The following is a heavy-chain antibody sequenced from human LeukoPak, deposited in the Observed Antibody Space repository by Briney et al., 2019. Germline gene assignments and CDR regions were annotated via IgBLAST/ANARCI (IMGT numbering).Heavy chain of an antibody. CDR3: AKDFEAAAAAADY. CDR1: GFTFSSYA. D-gene: IGHD6-13*01. CDR2: ISSSSSYI. Sequence: GGSLRLSCAASGFTFSSYAMSWVRQAPGKGLEWVSSISSSSSYIYYADSVKGRFTISRDNAKNSLYLQMNSLRAEDTAVYYCAKDFEAAAAAADYWGQGTLVTVSS. V-gene: IGHV3-21*01. J-gene: IGHJ4*02.